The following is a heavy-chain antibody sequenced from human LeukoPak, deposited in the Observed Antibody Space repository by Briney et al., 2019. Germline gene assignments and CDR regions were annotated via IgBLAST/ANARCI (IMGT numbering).Heavy chain of an antibody. CDR3: ARHGPHRRNYYGSGSYYWYFDY. Sequence: PSETLSLTCTVSGGSISSDYWSWIRQPPGKGLECIAHISSSGTTKYNPSLKSRVTISVDTSKNQFSLKLSSVTAADTAVYYCARHGPHRRNYYGSGSYYWYFDYWGQGTLVTVSS. CDR1: GGSISSDY. V-gene: IGHV4-59*08. J-gene: IGHJ4*02. CDR2: ISSSGTT. D-gene: IGHD3-10*01.